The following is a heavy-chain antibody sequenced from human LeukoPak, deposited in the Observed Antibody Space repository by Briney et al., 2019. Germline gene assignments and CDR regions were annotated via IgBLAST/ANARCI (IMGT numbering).Heavy chain of an antibody. J-gene: IGHJ4*02. CDR1: GFTFTTYG. CDR3: AGGYYYDSSGYHY. D-gene: IGHD3-22*01. Sequence: GGSLRLSCAASGFTFTTYGFNWVRQAPGKGLEWVSSISFSGSYIYYADSVKGRFTISRDNAKNSVYLQMNSLRAEDTAVYYCAGGYYYDSSGYHYWGQGTLVTVSS. CDR2: ISFSGSYI. V-gene: IGHV3-21*01.